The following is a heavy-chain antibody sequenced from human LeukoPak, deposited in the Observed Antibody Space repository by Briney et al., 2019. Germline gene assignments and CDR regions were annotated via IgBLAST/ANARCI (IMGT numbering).Heavy chain of an antibody. J-gene: IGHJ4*02. D-gene: IGHD3-10*01. CDR1: LDSTTSNF. CDR3: AREILGGFSPGAY. V-gene: IGHV4-4*02. Sequence: SETLSLTCTVSLDSTTSNFWSWVRQPPGKGLEWIGEIHRSGSPNYNPSLQSRVTISIDRSRNRIALELSSVTAADTAVYYCAREILGGFSPGAYWGQGTLVTVSS. CDR2: IHRSGSP.